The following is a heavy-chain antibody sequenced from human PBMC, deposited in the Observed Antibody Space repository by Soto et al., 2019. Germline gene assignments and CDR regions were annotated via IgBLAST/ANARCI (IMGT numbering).Heavy chain of an antibody. J-gene: IGHJ4*02. Sequence: QVQLAQSGAELKKPGSSVKVSCKASGDTFSGYPINWARQAPGEGLEWKGRIIPVFGTTNDAQRFEGRVTFTADQATNTAYMELWRWLVEGTAVCYCARDGGFGEVQWWGPGNVLTVSS. CDR1: GDTFSGYP. V-gene: IGHV1-69*18. CDR3: ARDGGFGEVQW. CDR2: IIPVFGTT. D-gene: IGHD3-10*01.